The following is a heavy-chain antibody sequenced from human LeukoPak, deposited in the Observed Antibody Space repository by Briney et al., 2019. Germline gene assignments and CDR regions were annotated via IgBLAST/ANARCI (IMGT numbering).Heavy chain of an antibody. V-gene: IGHV4-39*07. CDR2: VYYSGNS. CDR3: SRVSYSGGYFTSAWFDP. J-gene: IGHJ5*02. Sequence: SETLSLTCTVSGGSISSRSYYWGWIRQPPGKGLEWIGNVYYSGNSYYNPSLKSRVTIAVDTSKNQFSLKLRSVTAADTAVYYCSRVSYSGGYFTSAWFDPWGQGTLVTVSS. CDR1: GGSISSRSYY. D-gene: IGHD1-26*01.